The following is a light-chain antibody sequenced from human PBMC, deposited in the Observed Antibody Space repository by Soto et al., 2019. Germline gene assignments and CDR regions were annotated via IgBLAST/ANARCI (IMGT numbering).Light chain of an antibody. CDR2: KAS. CDR1: QSISSW. J-gene: IGKJ2*01. CDR3: QQYKSYPYT. V-gene: IGKV1-5*03. Sequence: DIQMTQSPSTLSASVGDRVTITCRASQSISSWLAWYQQKPGKAPKLLIYKASSLESGVPSRFSGSGSGTEFTLTISSLQPDDFATYYCQQYKSYPYTVGQGTKLEIK.